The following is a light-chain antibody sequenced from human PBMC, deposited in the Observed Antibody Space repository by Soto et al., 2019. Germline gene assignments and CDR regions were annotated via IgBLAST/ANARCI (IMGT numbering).Light chain of an antibody. CDR2: GAS. J-gene: IGKJ1*01. Sequence: EIILTQSPDTLSLSPGERATLSCRASQTVSSNYLAWCQQRPGQAPRLLIYGASTRATDIPARFSGSGSGTEFTLTISSLQPDDFATYYCQQYNSYSRTFGQGTKVDIK. CDR3: QQYNSYSRT. CDR1: QTVSSN. V-gene: IGKV3-15*01.